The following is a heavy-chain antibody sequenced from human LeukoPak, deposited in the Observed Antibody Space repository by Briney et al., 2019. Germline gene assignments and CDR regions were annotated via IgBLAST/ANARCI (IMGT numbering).Heavy chain of an antibody. CDR2: IKEDGSGK. CDR3: ARHIPRGNNYFDC. D-gene: IGHD1/OR15-1a*01. V-gene: IGHV3-7*01. Sequence: QPGGSLRLSCAASGFTFSDYWMTWVRQAPGKGLEWVANIKEDGSGKYYVDSVKGRFTISRDNAKKTLSLQMNSLRAEDTAVYYCARHIPRGNNYFDCWGQGTLVTVSS. J-gene: IGHJ4*02. CDR1: GFTFSDYW.